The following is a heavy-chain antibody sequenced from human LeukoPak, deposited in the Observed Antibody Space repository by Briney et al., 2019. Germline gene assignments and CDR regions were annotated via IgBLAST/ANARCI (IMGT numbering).Heavy chain of an antibody. Sequence: SVKVSCKASGGTFSSYAISWVRQAPGQGLEWMGRIIPILGIANYAQKFQGRVTITADKSTSTVYMEVSSLRSEDTAVYYCARVRGVGSDSFDYWGQGTLVTVSS. V-gene: IGHV1-69*04. CDR1: GGTFSSYA. CDR3: ARVRGVGSDSFDY. D-gene: IGHD3-10*01. J-gene: IGHJ4*02. CDR2: IIPILGIA.